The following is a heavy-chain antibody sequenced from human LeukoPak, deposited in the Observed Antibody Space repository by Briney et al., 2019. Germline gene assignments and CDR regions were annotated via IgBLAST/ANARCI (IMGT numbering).Heavy chain of an antibody. CDR3: ARDPYDSSGYRTYYLDY. Sequence: PGGSLRLSCAASGFTFDDYGMSWVRQAPGKGLEWVSGINWNGGSTGYADSVKGRFTISRDNAKNSLYLQMNSLRAEDTALYYCARDPYDSSGYRTYYLDYWGQGTLVTVSS. D-gene: IGHD3-22*01. V-gene: IGHV3-20*04. J-gene: IGHJ4*02. CDR1: GFTFDDYG. CDR2: INWNGGST.